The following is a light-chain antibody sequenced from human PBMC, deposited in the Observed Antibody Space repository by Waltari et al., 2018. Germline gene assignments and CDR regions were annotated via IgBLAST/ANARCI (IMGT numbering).Light chain of an antibody. J-gene: IGKJ4*01. V-gene: IGKV3-15*01. CDR2: GAS. CDR1: QSVSSN. Sequence: EIVMTQSPATLSVSPGERATLSCRASQSVSSNLAWYQQRPGQPPRLLIYGASTRATGIPGRFSSSGSGTAFTLTISSIQSEDFAVYYCQQYNDWPPLTFGGGTKVDIK. CDR3: QQYNDWPPLT.